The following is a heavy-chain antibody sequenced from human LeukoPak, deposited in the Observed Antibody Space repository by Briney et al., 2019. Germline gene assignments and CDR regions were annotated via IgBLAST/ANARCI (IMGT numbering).Heavy chain of an antibody. V-gene: IGHV4-31*03. CDR3: AQSYNWNYYY. CDR2: IYYSGST. CDR1: GGSISSGGYY. J-gene: IGHJ4*02. Sequence: SETLSLTCTVSGGSISSGGYYWSWIRQHPGKGLEWIGYIYYSGSTYYNPSLKSRVTISVDTSKNQFSLKLSSVTAADTAVCYCAQSYNWNYYYWGQGTLVTVSS. D-gene: IGHD1-1*01.